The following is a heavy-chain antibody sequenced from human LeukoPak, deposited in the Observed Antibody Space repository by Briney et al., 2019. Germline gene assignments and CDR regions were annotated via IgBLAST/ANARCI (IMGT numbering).Heavy chain of an antibody. CDR2: VRDSGGST. CDR1: GFTFSSYS. D-gene: IGHD3-9*01. J-gene: IGHJ4*02. Sequence: GGSLRLSCAASGFTFSSYSMNWVRQAPGKGLEWVSVVRDSGGSTWYADSVKGRFTISRDNSKNTLSLQMNGLRVEDTAIYYCAKVHDIMTGYFDYWGQGTLVTVSS. V-gene: IGHV3-23*01. CDR3: AKVHDIMTGYFDY.